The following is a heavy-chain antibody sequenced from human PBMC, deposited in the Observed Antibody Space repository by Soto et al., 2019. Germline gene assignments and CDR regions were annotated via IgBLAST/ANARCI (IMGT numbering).Heavy chain of an antibody. V-gene: IGHV1-69*01. CDR1: GGTFSSYA. J-gene: IGHJ6*04. CDR3: ASPDYDFWSGYYPYYYYYGMDV. Sequence: QVQLVQSGAEVKKPGSSGKVSCKASGGTFSSYAISWVRQAPGQGLEWMGGIIPIFGTANYAQKFQGRVTITADESTSTAYMERSSMRSEDTAVYYCASPDYDFWSGYYPYYYYYGMDVWGKGTTVTVSS. CDR2: IIPIFGTA. D-gene: IGHD3-3*01.